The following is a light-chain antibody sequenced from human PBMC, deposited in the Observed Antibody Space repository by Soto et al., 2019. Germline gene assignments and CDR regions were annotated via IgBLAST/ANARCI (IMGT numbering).Light chain of an antibody. V-gene: IGKV3-15*01. CDR3: QQYNNWPRT. CDR2: GAS. J-gene: IGKJ1*01. CDR1: QSVSSSY. Sequence: EIVFTQSPGTLSLSPGERAPLSCTASQSVSSSYLAWYQQKPGQAPRLLIYGASTRATGIPARFSGSGSGTEFTLTISILQSEDFAVYYCQQYNNWPRTFGQGTKVDI.